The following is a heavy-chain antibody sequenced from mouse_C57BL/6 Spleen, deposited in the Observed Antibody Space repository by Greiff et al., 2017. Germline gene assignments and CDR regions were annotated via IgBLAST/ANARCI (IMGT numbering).Heavy chain of an antibody. V-gene: IGHV3-6*01. J-gene: IGHJ3*01. Sequence: EVQLVESGPGLVKPSQSLSLTCSVTGYSITSGYYWNWIRQFPGNKLEWMGYISYDGSNNYNPSLKNRISITRDTSKNQFFLKLNSVTTEDTATYYCARAYYDYEFAYWGQGTLVTVSA. D-gene: IGHD2-4*01. CDR1: GYSITSGYY. CDR3: ARAYYDYEFAY. CDR2: ISYDGSN.